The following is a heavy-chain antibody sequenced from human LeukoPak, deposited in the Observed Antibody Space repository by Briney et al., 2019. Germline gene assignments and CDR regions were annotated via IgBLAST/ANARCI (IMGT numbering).Heavy chain of an antibody. CDR1: GFTFSSYA. D-gene: IGHD4-23*01. J-gene: IGHJ6*02. Sequence: GGSLRLSCAASGFTFSSYAMSWVRQAPGKGLEWVSAISGSGGSTYYADSVKGRFTISRDNSKNTLYLQMNSLRAEDTAVYYCANPDYGGSDYYYYGMDVWGQGTTVTVSS. V-gene: IGHV3-23*01. CDR2: ISGSGGST. CDR3: ANPDYGGSDYYYYGMDV.